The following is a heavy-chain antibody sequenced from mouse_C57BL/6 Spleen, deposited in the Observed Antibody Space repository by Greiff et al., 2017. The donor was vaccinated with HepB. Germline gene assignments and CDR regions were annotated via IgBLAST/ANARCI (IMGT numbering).Heavy chain of an antibody. Sequence: QVQLKQPGAELVKPGASVKMSCKASGYTFTSYWITWVKQRPGQGLEWIGDIYPGSGSTNYNEKFKSKATLTVDTSSSTAYMQLSSLTSEDSAVYYCARRYYGSSYWWYFDVWGTGTTVTVSS. D-gene: IGHD1-1*01. V-gene: IGHV1-55*01. CDR1: GYTFTSYW. J-gene: IGHJ1*03. CDR3: ARRYYGSSYWWYFDV. CDR2: IYPGSGST.